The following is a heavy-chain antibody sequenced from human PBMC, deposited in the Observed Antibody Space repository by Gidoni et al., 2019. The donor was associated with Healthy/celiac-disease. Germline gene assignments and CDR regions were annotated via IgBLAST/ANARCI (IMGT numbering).Heavy chain of an antibody. CDR2: IYYSGST. Sequence: QLQLQESGPGLVKPSETPSLTCPVPSGPISSSSYYWGWIRQPPGKGLEWIGSIYYSGSTSYNPSLKSRVTISGDTSKNQFSLKLSSVTAADTAVYYCASAKTYYDFWSGYEGKERWFDPWGQGTLVTVSS. CDR1: SGPISSSSYY. J-gene: IGHJ5*02. D-gene: IGHD3-3*01. V-gene: IGHV4-39*07. CDR3: ASAKTYYDFWSGYEGKERWFDP.